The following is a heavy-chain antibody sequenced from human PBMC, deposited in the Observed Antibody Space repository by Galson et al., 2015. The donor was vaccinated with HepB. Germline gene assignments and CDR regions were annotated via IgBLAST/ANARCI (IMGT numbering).Heavy chain of an antibody. CDR3: TRGYSTATGSDGYYYYGMDV. CDR2: ISRDSTYI. Sequence: SCAASGFTFSSYSMNWVRQAPGKGLEWVSSISRDSTYIHYTDSVKGRFTISRDSAQNSVYLQMNSLRADDTAVYYCTRGYSTATGSDGYYYYGMDVWGQGTTVSVSS. D-gene: IGHD2-2*01. CDR1: GFTFSSYS. J-gene: IGHJ6*02. V-gene: IGHV3-21*01.